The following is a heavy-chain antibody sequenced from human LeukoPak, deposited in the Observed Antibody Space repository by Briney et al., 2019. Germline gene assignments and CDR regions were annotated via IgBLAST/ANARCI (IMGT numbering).Heavy chain of an antibody. CDR2: IWFDGSNK. Sequence: PGRSLRLSCAASGFTFSIYAMHWVRQAPGKGLEWVAIIWFDGSNKHHADSVKGRFTISRDNSKNTLYLQMNSLRAEDTAVYYCAKDGYSSGWYRIPTDYYYYGMDVWGQGTTVTVSS. J-gene: IGHJ6*02. CDR1: GFTFSIYA. D-gene: IGHD6-19*01. CDR3: AKDGYSSGWYRIPTDYYYYGMDV. V-gene: IGHV3-33*06.